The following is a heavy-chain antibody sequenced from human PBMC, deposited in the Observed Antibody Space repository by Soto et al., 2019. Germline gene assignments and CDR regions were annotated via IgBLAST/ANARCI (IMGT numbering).Heavy chain of an antibody. CDR3: ARVRGSYYVYFDY. CDR2: IYYSGST. D-gene: IGHD1-26*01. Sequence: QVQLQESGPGLVKPSETLSLTCTVSGGSISSYYWSWIRQPPGKGLEWIGYIYYSGSTNYNPSLKSRVTISVDTSKNQFSLKLSSVTAADTAVYYCARVRGSYYVYFDYWGQGTLVTVSS. CDR1: GGSISSYY. J-gene: IGHJ4*02. V-gene: IGHV4-59*01.